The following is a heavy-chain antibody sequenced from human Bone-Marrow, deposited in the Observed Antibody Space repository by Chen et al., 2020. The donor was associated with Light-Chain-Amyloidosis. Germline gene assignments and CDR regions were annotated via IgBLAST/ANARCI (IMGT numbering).Heavy chain of an antibody. CDR3: AINGDYPHYYYYGMDV. D-gene: IGHD4-17*01. CDR1: GYTFTSYG. Sequence: QVQLVQSGAEVKKPGASVKVSCKASGYTFTSYGISWVRQAPGQGLEWMGWISAYNGNTNYAQKLQGRVTMTTDTSTSTAYMGLRSLRSDDTAVYYCAINGDYPHYYYYGMDVWGQGTTVTVSS. CDR2: ISAYNGNT. V-gene: IGHV1-18*01. J-gene: IGHJ6*02.